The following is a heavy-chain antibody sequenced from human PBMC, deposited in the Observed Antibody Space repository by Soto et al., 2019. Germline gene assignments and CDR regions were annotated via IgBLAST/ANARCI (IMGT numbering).Heavy chain of an antibody. D-gene: IGHD6-6*01. CDR1: GYTFTNYD. J-gene: IGHJ5*02. CDR3: ARGHISSTKNWLDP. Sequence: ASVKVSCKASGYTFTNYDINWVRQATGQGLEWMGWMNPNSGNTGYAQTLQGRVTMTWDTSISTAYMELSSLRFEDTAMYYCARGHISSTKNWLDPWGQGTLVTVSS. CDR2: MNPNSGNT. V-gene: IGHV1-8*01.